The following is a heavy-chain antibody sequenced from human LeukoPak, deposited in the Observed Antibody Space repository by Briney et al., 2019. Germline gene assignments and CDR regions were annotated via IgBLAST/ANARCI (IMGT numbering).Heavy chain of an antibody. CDR3: GRASRGELYYDSLYYYYYMDV. CDR2: INHSGST. V-gene: IGHV4-34*01. CDR1: GGSFSGYY. D-gene: IGHD3-10*01. J-gene: IGHJ6*03. Sequence: SETLSLTCAVYGGSFSGYYWSWIRQPPGKGLEWIGEINHSGSTNYNPSLKNRVTISVDTSKNQLSLKLSSVTAADTAVYYCGRASRGELYYDSLYYYYYMDVWGKGTTVTVSS.